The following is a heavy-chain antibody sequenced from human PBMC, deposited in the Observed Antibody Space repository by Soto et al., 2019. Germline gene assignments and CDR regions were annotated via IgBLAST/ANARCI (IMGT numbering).Heavy chain of an antibody. CDR2: IYYSGTS. CDR3: ARLHCDSPNCVPLDP. D-gene: IGHD2-2*01. J-gene: IGHJ5*02. Sequence: SETLSLTCTVSGGSISDDTYYWGWIRQPSGKGLEWIGSIYYSGTSSYNPSLKSRVTMSVDTSKKQLSLRLSSVTAADTAVYYCARLHCDSPNCVPLDPWGQGTLVTVSS. V-gene: IGHV4-39*01. CDR1: GGSISDDTYY.